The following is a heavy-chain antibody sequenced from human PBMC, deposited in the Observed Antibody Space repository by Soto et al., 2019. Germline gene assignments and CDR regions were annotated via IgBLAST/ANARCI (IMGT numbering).Heavy chain of an antibody. Sequence: ASVKVSCKASGYTFTSYGISWVRQAPGQGLEWMGWISAYNGNTNYAQKLQGRVTMTTDTSTSTAYMELRSLRSDDTAVYYCAREVVRYFDWSPDGMDVWGQGTTVTVSS. D-gene: IGHD3-9*01. J-gene: IGHJ6*02. CDR3: AREVVRYFDWSPDGMDV. CDR1: GYTFTSYG. CDR2: ISAYNGNT. V-gene: IGHV1-18*01.